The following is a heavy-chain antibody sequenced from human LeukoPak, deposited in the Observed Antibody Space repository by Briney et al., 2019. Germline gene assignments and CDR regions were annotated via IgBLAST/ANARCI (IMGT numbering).Heavy chain of an antibody. J-gene: IGHJ4*02. CDR2: IKPDGSEK. Sequence: GGSLRLSCAASGFTFRNYWMNWVRQAPGKGLEWVANIKPDGSEKRYVDSVKGRFTISRDNAKNSLYLQMNSLRAEDTAVYYCARAIIDSSGWYVVYWGQGTLVTVSS. CDR1: GFTFRNYW. V-gene: IGHV3-7*04. D-gene: IGHD6-19*01. CDR3: ARAIIDSSGWYVVY.